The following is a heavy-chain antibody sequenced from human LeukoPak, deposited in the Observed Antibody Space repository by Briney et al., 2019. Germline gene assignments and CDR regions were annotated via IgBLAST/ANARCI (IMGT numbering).Heavy chain of an antibody. J-gene: IGHJ6*03. Sequence: ASVKVSCKASGYTFTNYAMHWVRQAPGQRLEWMGWISGGTGNTKYSQEFQGRVTITRDTSASTAYMEVSSLRSEDMAVYYCARARYESRIWPKSRYDYYYYMDVWGKGTTVTVSS. V-gene: IGHV1-3*03. CDR2: ISGGTGNT. CDR1: GYTFTNYA. D-gene: IGHD3-3*01. CDR3: ARARYESRIWPKSRYDYYYYMDV.